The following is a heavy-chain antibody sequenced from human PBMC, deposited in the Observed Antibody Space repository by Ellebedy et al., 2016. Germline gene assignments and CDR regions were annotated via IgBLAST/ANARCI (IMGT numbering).Heavy chain of an antibody. CDR2: IIPMIGIG. V-gene: IGHV1-69*04. J-gene: IGHJ4*02. Sequence: ASVKVSCKASGGSFSNYGINWVRQATGQGLEWMGRIIPMIGIGNNAQKFQGRVTLTADKSTSTVFMELSSLRSEDTAVYYCARDGDVHNGYTSSWYAYWGQGTLLSVSS. CDR3: ARDGDVHNGYTSSWYAY. D-gene: IGHD6-13*01. CDR1: GGSFSNYG.